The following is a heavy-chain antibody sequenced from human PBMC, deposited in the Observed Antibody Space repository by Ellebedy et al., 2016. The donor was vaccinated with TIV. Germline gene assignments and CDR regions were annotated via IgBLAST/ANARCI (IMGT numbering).Heavy chain of an antibody. Sequence: GESLKISCAASGFTFSSYWTHWVRQAPGKRLVWVSRINSDGSSTIYADSVKGRFTISRDNAKNTLYLKMNSLRAEETALYYCPRNRNCSAGDCYALGYWGQGNLVTVSS. J-gene: IGHJ4*02. V-gene: IGHV3-74*01. CDR1: GFTFSSYW. CDR3: PRNRNCSAGDCYALGY. D-gene: IGHD2-15*01. CDR2: INSDGSST.